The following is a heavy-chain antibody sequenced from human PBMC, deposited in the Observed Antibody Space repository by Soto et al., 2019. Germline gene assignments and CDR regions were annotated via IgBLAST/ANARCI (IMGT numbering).Heavy chain of an antibody. J-gene: IGHJ4*02. Sequence: QVQLVESGGGVVQPGRSLRLSCAASGFTFSSYGMHWVRQAPGKGLEWVAVIWYDGSNKYYADSVKGRFTISRDNSKNTLYLQMNSLRAEDTAVYYCAREWGLNELPRLTVFDYWGQGTLVTVSS. V-gene: IGHV3-33*01. D-gene: IGHD1-26*01. CDR2: IWYDGSNK. CDR1: GFTFSSYG. CDR3: AREWGLNELPRLTVFDY.